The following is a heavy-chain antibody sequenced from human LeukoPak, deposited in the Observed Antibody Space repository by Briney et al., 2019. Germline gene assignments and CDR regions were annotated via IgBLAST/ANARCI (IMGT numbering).Heavy chain of an antibody. CDR2: INHSGST. J-gene: IGHJ3*02. D-gene: IGHD2-15*01. CDR3: ARGGRAGLSGYCSGGSCYSSVI. CDR1: GGSFSGYY. Sequence: SETLSLTCAVYGGSFSGYYWSWIRQPPGKGLEWVGEINHSGSTNCNPSLKSQVTISVDTSKNQFSLKLSSVTAADTAVYYCARGGRAGLSGYCSGGSCYSSVIWGQGTMVTVSS. V-gene: IGHV4-34*01.